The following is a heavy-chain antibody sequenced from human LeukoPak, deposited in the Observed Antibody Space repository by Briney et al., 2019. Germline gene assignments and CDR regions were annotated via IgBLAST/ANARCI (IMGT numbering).Heavy chain of an antibody. D-gene: IGHD6-19*01. Sequence: ASVKVSCKASGYTFTSYGISWVRQAPGQGLEWMGWINPNSGGTNYAQKLQGRVTMTTDTSTSTAYMELRSLRSDDTAVYYCARVAYRSGWYGYFDYWGQGTLVTVSS. CDR2: INPNSGGT. CDR3: ARVAYRSGWYGYFDY. J-gene: IGHJ4*02. V-gene: IGHV1-18*01. CDR1: GYTFTSYG.